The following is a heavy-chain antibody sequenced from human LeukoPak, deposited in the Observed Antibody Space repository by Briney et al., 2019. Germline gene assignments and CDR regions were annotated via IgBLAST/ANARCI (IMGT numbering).Heavy chain of an antibody. D-gene: IGHD1-26*01. CDR3: ARVYSGSFSPFDY. J-gene: IGHJ4*02. CDR2: ITWDGGST. CDR1: GFTFGEYG. Sequence: PGGSLRLSCVGSGFTFGEYGMHWVRQVPGKGLEWVCHITWDGGSTYYAGSVKGRFTVSRDNGKNSLYLQMNSLRAEDTALYYCARVYSGSFSPFDYWGQGTLVTVSS. V-gene: IGHV3-43D*03.